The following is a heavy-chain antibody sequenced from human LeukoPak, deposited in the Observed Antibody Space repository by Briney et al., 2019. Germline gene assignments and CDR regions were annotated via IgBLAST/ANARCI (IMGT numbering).Heavy chain of an antibody. CDR1: GFTFSNYA. CDR2: ISGSGGST. D-gene: IGHD3-22*01. CDR3: AKDQGGSSGYSNYYFDS. V-gene: IGHV3-23*01. Sequence: PGGSLRLSCAASGFTFSNYAMIWVRQAPGKGLEWVSVISGSGGSTYSADSVKGRFTISRDNSKNTLYLQMNGLSVEDTAVYYCAKDQGGSSGYSNYYFDSWGQGTLVTVSS. J-gene: IGHJ4*02.